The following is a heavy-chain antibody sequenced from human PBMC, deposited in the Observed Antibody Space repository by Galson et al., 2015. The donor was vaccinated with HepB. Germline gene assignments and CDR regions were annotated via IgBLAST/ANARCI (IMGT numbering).Heavy chain of an antibody. D-gene: IGHD3-16*02. Sequence: TLSLTCTVSGGSISSGGYYWSWIRQHPGKGLEWIGYIYYSGSTYYNPSLKSRVTISVDTSKNQFSLKLSSVTAADTAVYYCAREVPRYDYVWGSYRHRGSYFDYWGQGTLVTVSS. CDR2: IYYSGST. CDR3: AREVPRYDYVWGSYRHRGSYFDY. V-gene: IGHV4-31*03. CDR1: GGSISSGGYY. J-gene: IGHJ4*02.